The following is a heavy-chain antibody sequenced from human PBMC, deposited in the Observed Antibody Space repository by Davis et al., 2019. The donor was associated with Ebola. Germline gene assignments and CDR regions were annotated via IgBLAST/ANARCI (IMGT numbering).Heavy chain of an antibody. J-gene: IGHJ4*02. Sequence: MPSETLSLTCAVYGGSFNTYYWNWIRQPPGKGLEWIGEINHSGSSKYNPSLKSRVTMSVDTSKSQFSLRLSSVTAAATAVYYCASRYCSGGSCPFDHWGQGTLVTVSS. CDR3: ASRYCSGGSCPFDH. D-gene: IGHD2-15*01. CDR1: GGSFNTYY. CDR2: INHSGSS. V-gene: IGHV4-34*01.